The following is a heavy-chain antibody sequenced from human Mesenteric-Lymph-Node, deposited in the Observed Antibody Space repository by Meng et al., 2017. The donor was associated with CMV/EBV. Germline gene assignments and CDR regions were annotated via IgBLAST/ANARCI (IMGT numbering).Heavy chain of an antibody. D-gene: IGHD1-26*01. CDR1: GYTFTNYG. V-gene: IGHV1-18*01. CDR3: AREGKWESLGYYHYSGMDV. J-gene: IGHJ6*02. Sequence: ASVKVSCKASGYTFTNYGISWVRQAPGQGLEWMGWISGYNGNIKEAENFQGRVTMTTDTSTSTAYMELRSLRSDDSAVYYCAREGKWESLGYYHYSGMDVWGQGTTVNVSS. CDR2: ISGYNGNI.